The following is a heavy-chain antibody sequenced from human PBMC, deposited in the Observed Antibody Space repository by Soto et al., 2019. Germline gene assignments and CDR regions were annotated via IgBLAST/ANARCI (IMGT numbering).Heavy chain of an antibody. Sequence: SDSPSLSCTGSCGSVNNSSYSWGWIRQSPGKGLEWIGSVYYRGRSYSKSSVKSRVTISVDTSKNQFSLNLNSVTASDTAVYFCVSQRTTVITPAYFDYWGPGALVTVSS. CDR2: VYYRGRS. CDR1: CGSVNNSSYS. J-gene: IGHJ4*02. D-gene: IGHD4-4*01. V-gene: IGHV4-39*01. CDR3: VSQRTTVITPAYFDY.